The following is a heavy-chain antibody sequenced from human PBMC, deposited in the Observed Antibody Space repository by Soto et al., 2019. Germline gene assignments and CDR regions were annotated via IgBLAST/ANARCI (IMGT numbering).Heavy chain of an antibody. Sequence: HPGGSLRLSCAASGFTFSSYAMHWVRQAPGKGLEWVAVISYDGSNKYYADSVKGRFTISRDNSKNTLYLQMNSLRAEDTAVYYFAGGGSYYYYYGMDVWGQGTTVTVSS. J-gene: IGHJ6*02. V-gene: IGHV3-30-3*01. D-gene: IGHD3-16*01. CDR1: GFTFSSYA. CDR3: AGGGSYYYYYGMDV. CDR2: ISYDGSNK.